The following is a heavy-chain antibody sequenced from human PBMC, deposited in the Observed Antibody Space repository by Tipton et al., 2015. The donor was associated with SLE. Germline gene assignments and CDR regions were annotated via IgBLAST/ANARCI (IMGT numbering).Heavy chain of an antibody. CDR1: GGSFSDYT. J-gene: IGHJ4*02. CDR2: IILILGET. V-gene: IGHV1-69*16. CDR3: ARAGGSGGSCAY. D-gene: IGHD2-15*01. Sequence: QLVQSGAEVKKPGSSVKVSCRASGGSFSDYTISWVRQAPGQGLEWMGRIILILGETDYAQKFQGRVTLTTDTSTSTAYMEPWSLTSDDTAVYYCARAGGSGGSCAYWGQGSLVTASS.